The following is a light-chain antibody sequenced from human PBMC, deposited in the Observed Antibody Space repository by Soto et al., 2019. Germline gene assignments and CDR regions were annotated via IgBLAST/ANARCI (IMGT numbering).Light chain of an antibody. CDR1: QSISSSY. J-gene: IGKJ1*01. CDR3: QQYCGSLWT. CDR2: GAS. V-gene: IGKV3-20*01. Sequence: EIVLTQSPGTLSLSPGERATLSCRASQSISSSYLAWYQQKPGQAPRLLIYGASSRATGIPDRFSGSGSGTDFSLTISRLEPEDFAVYYCQQYCGSLWTFGQGTKVEIK.